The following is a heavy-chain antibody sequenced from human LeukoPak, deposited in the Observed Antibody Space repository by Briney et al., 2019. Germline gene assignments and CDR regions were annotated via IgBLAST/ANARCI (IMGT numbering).Heavy chain of an antibody. Sequence: GGSLRLSCAASGFTFRSYGMHWVRQAPGKGLEWVAFIRYDGNSNYYADSVKGRFTISRDNSRSTLYLQMNSLRAEDTAVYYCAKEEVISGNHGVYFDYWGQGTLITVSS. CDR2: IRYDGNSN. CDR1: GFTFRSYG. CDR3: AKEEVISGNHGVYFDY. J-gene: IGHJ4*02. V-gene: IGHV3-30*02. D-gene: IGHD3-22*01.